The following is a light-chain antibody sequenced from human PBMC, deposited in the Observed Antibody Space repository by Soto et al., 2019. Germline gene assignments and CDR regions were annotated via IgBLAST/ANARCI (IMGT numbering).Light chain of an antibody. CDR1: QSVSTY. V-gene: IGKV3-15*01. CDR2: DAS. J-gene: IGKJ1*01. CDR3: QQFNNWPRT. Sequence: EIVMTQSPVTLSVSPGERATLSCRASQSVSTYLAWYQQRPGQAPRLLIYDASTRATGIPARFSGSGSGTEFTLTISSLQSEDFSVYYCQQFNNWPRTFGQGTKVDIK.